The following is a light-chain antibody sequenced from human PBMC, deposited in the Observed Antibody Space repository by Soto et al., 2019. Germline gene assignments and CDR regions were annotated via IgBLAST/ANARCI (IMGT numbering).Light chain of an antibody. J-gene: IGKJ1*01. CDR2: QTS. V-gene: IGKV3-11*01. Sequence: EIVLTQSPATLSSFPGDRVTLSCRASQYINTRLAWYQHRPGQAPRLLLYQTSIRAAGIPARFSASGSGTDFTLTISDVQPEDFALYYCHQRQSWPRTFGKGTKVDI. CDR1: QYINTR. CDR3: HQRQSWPRT.